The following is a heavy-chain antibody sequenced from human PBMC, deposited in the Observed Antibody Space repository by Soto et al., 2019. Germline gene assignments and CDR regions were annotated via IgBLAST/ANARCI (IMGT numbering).Heavy chain of an antibody. V-gene: IGHV1-3*01. CDR3: ANHRDLHAFPTRRSSDL. Sequence: CKSGSDGLPRYARHFVRRPPGQRIEWMGWINAGNGNTKYSQKFQGRVTITRDTSASTAYMELSSLRSEDTSFYYCANHRDLHAFPTRRSSDL. J-gene: IGHJ2*01. D-gene: IGHD1-1*01. CDR1: SDGLPRYA. CDR2: INAGNGNT.